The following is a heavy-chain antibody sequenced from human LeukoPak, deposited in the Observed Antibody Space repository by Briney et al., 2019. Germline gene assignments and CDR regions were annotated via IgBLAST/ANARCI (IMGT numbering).Heavy chain of an antibody. CDR3: ARGLRGSPAFDY. J-gene: IGHJ4*02. V-gene: IGHV1-18*01. CDR2: ISPYNGNT. Sequence: ASVKVSCKASGYTFTTYGINWVRQAPGQGLEWMGWISPYNGNTNYAQKLQGRVTMTTDTSTSTAYMELSRPRSDDTAVYYCARGLRGSPAFDYWGQGTLVTVSS. D-gene: IGHD2-2*01. CDR1: GYTFTTYG.